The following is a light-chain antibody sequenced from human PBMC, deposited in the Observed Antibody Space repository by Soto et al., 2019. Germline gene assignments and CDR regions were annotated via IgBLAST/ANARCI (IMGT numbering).Light chain of an antibody. CDR3: SSYTSSSPLYV. V-gene: IGLV2-14*01. J-gene: IGLJ1*01. CDR1: SSDVGGYNY. CDR2: EVS. Sequence: QSALAHPASVSRSPGHSITISFTGTSSDVGGYNYVSWYQQHPGKAPKLMIYEVSHRPSGVSNRFSGSKSGNTASLTISGLKAEDEADYYCSSYTSSSPLYVFGTGTKVTVL.